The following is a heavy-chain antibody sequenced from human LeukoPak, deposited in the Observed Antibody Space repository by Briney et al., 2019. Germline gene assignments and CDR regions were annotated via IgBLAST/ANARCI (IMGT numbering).Heavy chain of an antibody. CDR2: ISSSGSVI. D-gene: IGHD3-22*01. V-gene: IGHV3-48*03. CDR1: GFSFSTYE. CDR3: ARDRKGTTYYYDSSGYHYYYYMDV. J-gene: IGHJ6*03. Sequence: GGSLRLSCVASGFSFSTYEMTWVRQGPGKGLEWIAYISSSGSVIYYADSVKGRFTFSRDNALNSLYLQMDSLRAEDTAVYYCARDRKGTTYYYDSSGYHYYYYMDVWGKGTTVTISS.